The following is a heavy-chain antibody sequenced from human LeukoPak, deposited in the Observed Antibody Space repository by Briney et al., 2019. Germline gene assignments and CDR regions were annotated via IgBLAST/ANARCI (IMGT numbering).Heavy chain of an antibody. CDR2: INHSGST. V-gene: IGHV4-34*01. Sequence: SETLSLTCAVYGESFSGYYWSWIRQPPGKGLEWIGEINHSGSTNYNPSLKSRVTISVDTSKNQFSLKLSSVTAADTAVYYCARQSVTMVRGVISLYYYYYYMDVWGKGTTVTISS. CDR3: ARQSVTMVRGVISLYYYYYYMDV. D-gene: IGHD3-10*01. CDR1: GESFSGYY. J-gene: IGHJ6*03.